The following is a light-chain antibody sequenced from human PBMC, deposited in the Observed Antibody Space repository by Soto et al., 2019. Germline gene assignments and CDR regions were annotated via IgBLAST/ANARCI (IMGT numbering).Light chain of an antibody. J-gene: IGKJ1*01. CDR2: KAS. V-gene: IGKV1-5*03. Sequence: DIQMTQSPSTLSASVGDRVTITCRASQSISSWLAWYQQKPGKVPKLLIYKASSLESGVPSRFSGSGSGTEFTLTISSLQPDDFATSYCQQYNSYWTFGQGTKVEIK. CDR1: QSISSW. CDR3: QQYNSYWT.